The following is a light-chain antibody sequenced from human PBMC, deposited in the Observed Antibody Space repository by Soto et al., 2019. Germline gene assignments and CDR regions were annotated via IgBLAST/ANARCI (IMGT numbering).Light chain of an antibody. V-gene: IGKV3-20*01. CDR2: GAS. Sequence: VLTQSTGTLSLSPGERATLSCRASQSVSNNYLAWYQQKPGQAPRLLIYGASNRATGIPDRFSGSGSGTDFTLTISRLEPEDFAVYYCQQYVSSGPFCQVTKVAIK. J-gene: IGKJ1*01. CDR3: QQYVSSGP. CDR1: QSVSNNY.